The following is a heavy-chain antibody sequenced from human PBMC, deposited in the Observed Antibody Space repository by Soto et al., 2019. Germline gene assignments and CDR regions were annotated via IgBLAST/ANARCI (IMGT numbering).Heavy chain of an antibody. Sequence: EVQLLESGGGLVQSGGSLRLSCAASGFTFSSYAMSWVRQAPGKGLEWVSTISYSGGSTYYADSVKGRFTTSRDNSKNTLYLQMTSLTAAETAVYYCANPRSSPGGFDYWGKGTLVTVSA. J-gene: IGHJ4*02. CDR1: GFTFSSYA. V-gene: IGHV3-23*01. CDR2: ISYSGGST. D-gene: IGHD6-6*01. CDR3: ANPRSSPGGFDY.